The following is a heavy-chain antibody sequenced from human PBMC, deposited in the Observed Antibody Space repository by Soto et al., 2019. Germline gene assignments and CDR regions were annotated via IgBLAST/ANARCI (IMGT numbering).Heavy chain of an antibody. CDR2: IIPIFGTA. Sequence: ASVKVSCKASGGTFSSYAISWVRQAPGQGLEWMGGIIPIFGTANYAQKFQGRVTITADESTSTAYMELSSLRSEDTAVYYCARDLGQVKTGNNYYYGMDVWGQGTTVTVS. CDR3: ARDLGQVKTGNNYYYGMDV. V-gene: IGHV1-69*13. CDR1: GGTFSSYA. J-gene: IGHJ6*02. D-gene: IGHD1-1*01.